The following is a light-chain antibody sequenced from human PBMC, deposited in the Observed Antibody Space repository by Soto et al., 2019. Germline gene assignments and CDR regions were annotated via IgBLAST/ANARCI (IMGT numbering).Light chain of an antibody. V-gene: IGKV1-9*01. CDR1: QSVSSY. Sequence: DIQLTYSPTFLSASVVDGLTITWRASQSVSSYLAWYQQKPGNAPKLLIYAASTLQRGVPSRFSGSGSGTNFTLTISSLQPDDFATYYCLQDYNYSLTFGPGTKVDIK. CDR3: LQDYNYSLT. CDR2: AAS. J-gene: IGKJ1*01.